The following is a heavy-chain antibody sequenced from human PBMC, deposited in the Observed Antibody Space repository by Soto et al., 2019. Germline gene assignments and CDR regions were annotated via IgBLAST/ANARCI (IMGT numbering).Heavy chain of an antibody. CDR2: ISAAGDP. CDR3: ARTDRDFYGLDV. V-gene: IGHV3-13*05. Sequence: EVQLVESGGGLVQPGGSLRLSCEASGFTFRNYDMHWVRQGTGKGLGWVSGISAAGDPDYAESVAGRFTISRENAQTSFFLQMNSLRVGDTAVYYCARTDRDFYGLDVWGQGTTVIVSS. CDR1: GFTFRNYD. J-gene: IGHJ6*02.